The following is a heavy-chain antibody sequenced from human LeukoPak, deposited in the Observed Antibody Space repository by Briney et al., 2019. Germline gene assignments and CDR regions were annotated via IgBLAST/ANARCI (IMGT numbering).Heavy chain of an antibody. V-gene: IGHV3-21*01. D-gene: IGHD6-6*01. CDR1: GFTFSSYS. CDR2: ISSSSSYI. CDR3: ARDPSSSSFVGNWWFDP. J-gene: IGHJ5*02. Sequence: GGSLRLSCAASGFTFSSYSMNWVRQAPGKGLEWVSSISSSSSYIYYADSVKGRFTISRDNAKNSLYLQMNSLRAEDTAVYYCARDPSSSSFVGNWWFDPWGQGTLVTVSS.